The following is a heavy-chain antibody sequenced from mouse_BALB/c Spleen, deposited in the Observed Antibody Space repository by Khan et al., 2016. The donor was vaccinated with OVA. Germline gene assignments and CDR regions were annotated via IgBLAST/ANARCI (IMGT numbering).Heavy chain of an antibody. CDR3: AKEDYGSSSFDY. Sequence: QVQLKQSGPGLVAPSQSLSITCTVSGFSLTDYGVSWIRQPPGKGLEWLGSIWGGGSTYSNSTLKSRLSIRKDNSKSQVFLKMNSLQTDDTAMYYCAKEDYGSSSFDYWGQGTTLTVSS. D-gene: IGHD1-1*01. CDR2: IWGGGST. CDR1: GFSLTDYG. J-gene: IGHJ2*01. V-gene: IGHV2-6-5*01.